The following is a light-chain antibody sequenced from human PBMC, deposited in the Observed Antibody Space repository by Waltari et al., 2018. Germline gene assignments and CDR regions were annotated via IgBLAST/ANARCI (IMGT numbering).Light chain of an antibody. Sequence: QSVLTPPPSVSEAPRQSVPLSCSGSVAHIGRQAVNWYQQLPGKAPKLLIYFDDLLPSGVSDRFSGSKSGTSASLAISGLQSEDEADYYCAAWDDSLNGWVFGGGTKLTVL. V-gene: IGLV1-36*01. CDR1: VAHIGRQA. CDR2: FDD. CDR3: AAWDDSLNGWV. J-gene: IGLJ3*02.